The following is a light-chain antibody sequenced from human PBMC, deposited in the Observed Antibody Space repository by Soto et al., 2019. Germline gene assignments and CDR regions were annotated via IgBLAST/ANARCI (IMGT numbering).Light chain of an antibody. CDR2: HAS. Sequence: EIVMTQSPATLSVSPGERATLSCRASQNINNNLAWYQQKPGQVPRLLIYHASTGATGIPARFSGSGSGTELTLTISCVQSEDFAVYYCQQYNDWPLTFGGGTKVEIK. J-gene: IGKJ4*01. CDR3: QQYNDWPLT. V-gene: IGKV3-15*01. CDR1: QNINNN.